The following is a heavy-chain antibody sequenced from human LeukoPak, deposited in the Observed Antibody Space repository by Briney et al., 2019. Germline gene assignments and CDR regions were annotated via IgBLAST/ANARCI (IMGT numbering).Heavy chain of an antibody. CDR2: IYYNGAT. Sequence: SQTLSLTCTVSGGSISSGDYYWGWIRQPPGKGLEWLGTIYYNGATQYNPSLKSRVTISIDTSKNQFSLKLSSVTAADSALYYCAIEGRGYNDALGRKTDYWGQGTLVTVSS. CDR3: AIEGRGYNDALGRKTDY. CDR1: GGSISSGDYY. V-gene: IGHV4-39*01. D-gene: IGHD5-18*01. J-gene: IGHJ4*02.